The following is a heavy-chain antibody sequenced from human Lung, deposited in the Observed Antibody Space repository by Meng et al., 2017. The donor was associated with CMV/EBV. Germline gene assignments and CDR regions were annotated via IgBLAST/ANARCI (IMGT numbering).Heavy chain of an antibody. J-gene: IGHJ1*01. CDR1: GDSITNHNW. D-gene: IGHD3-10*01. Sequence: VQLRGSGPALVKPSWTLSFTCAVSGDSITNHNWWAWVRQPPGKGLEWIGEIPHRGSSAYNPSLKSRVSMSIDKSKNQFSLKLTSVTAADTAVYHCLRRSGGSVWGQGTLVTVSS. V-gene: IGHV4-4*02. CDR2: IPHRGSS. CDR3: LRRSGGSV.